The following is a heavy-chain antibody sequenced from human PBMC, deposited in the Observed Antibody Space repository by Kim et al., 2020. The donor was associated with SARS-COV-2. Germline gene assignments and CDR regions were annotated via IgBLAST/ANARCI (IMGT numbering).Heavy chain of an antibody. V-gene: IGHV3-11*04. CDR3: AREMIISSLDT. CDR2: IM. J-gene: IGHJ5*02. Sequence: IMSYADSLRGRFTISRDNAKNSGYLQMSSLRVEDAAVYYCAREMIISSLDTWGPGTLVTVSS. D-gene: IGHD3-16*02.